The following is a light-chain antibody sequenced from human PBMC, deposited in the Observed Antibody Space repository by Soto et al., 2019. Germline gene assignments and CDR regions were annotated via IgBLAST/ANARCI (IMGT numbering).Light chain of an antibody. CDR3: QQYDSLPRT. CDR2: GAS. J-gene: IGKJ1*01. CDR1: QSLSGRY. Sequence: DTMLTQSPGTLAFSPGEGATLSCRASQSLSGRYLSWYQQKPGQAPRLLIYGASTRATGIPDRFSGSGSGTDFTLTISRREPEDFAVYYCQQYDSLPRTFGQGTKVDIK. V-gene: IGKV3-20*01.